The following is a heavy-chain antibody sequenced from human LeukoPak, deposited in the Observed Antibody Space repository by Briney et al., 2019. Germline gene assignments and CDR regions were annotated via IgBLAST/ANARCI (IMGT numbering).Heavy chain of an antibody. Sequence: SVKVSCKASGGTFSSYAISWVRQAPGQGLEWMGGIIPIFGTANYAQKFQGRVTITADESTGTAYRELSSLRSEDTAVYNCARAPIPADIVVVPAAQLGYYFDYWGQGTLVTVSS. V-gene: IGHV1-69*13. CDR3: ARAPIPADIVVVPAAQLGYYFDY. D-gene: IGHD2-2*01. CDR1: GGTFSSYA. CDR2: IIPIFGTA. J-gene: IGHJ4*02.